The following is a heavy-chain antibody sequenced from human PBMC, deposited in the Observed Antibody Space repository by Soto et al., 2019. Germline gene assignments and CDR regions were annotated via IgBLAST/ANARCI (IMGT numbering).Heavy chain of an antibody. D-gene: IGHD1-20*01. CDR3: ASSHAGAHITAAVH. CDR1: GGSISSGGYS. CDR2: IYHSGST. V-gene: IGHV4-30-2*01. Sequence: QLQLQESGSGLVKPSQTLSLTCAVSGGSISSGGYSWSWIRQPPGKGLEWIGYIYHSGSTYYNPSLRSRVTISVYRSKNQFSLKLSSVTAADTAVYYCASSHAGAHITAAVHWGQGTLVTVSS. J-gene: IGHJ4*02.